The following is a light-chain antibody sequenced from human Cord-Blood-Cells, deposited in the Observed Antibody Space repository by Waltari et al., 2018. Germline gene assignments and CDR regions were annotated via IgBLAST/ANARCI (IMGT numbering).Light chain of an antibody. J-gene: IGLJ3*02. CDR1: SSDVGSYNL. CDR2: EGS. Sequence: QSALTQPASVSGSPRQSITISCTGTSSDVGSYNLFPWYQQHPGKSPKLMIYEGSKRPSGVSNRFSGSKSGNTASLTISGLQAEDEADYYCCSYAGSSTWVFGGGTKLTVL. V-gene: IGLV2-23*01. CDR3: CSYAGSSTWV.